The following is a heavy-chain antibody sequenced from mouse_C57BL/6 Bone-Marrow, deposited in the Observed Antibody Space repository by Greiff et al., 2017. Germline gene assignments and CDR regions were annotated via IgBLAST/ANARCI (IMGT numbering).Heavy chain of an antibody. D-gene: IGHD2-10*02. CDR3: ARLLGWFAY. CDR2: ISSGGSYT. V-gene: IGHV5-6*01. CDR1: GFTFSSYG. J-gene: IGHJ3*01. Sequence: EVQLQESGGDLVKPGGSLKLSCAASGFTFSSYGMSWVRQTPDKRLEWVATISSGGSYTYYPDSVKGRFTISRDNAKNTLYLQMSSLKSEDTAMYYCARLLGWFAYWGQGTLVTVSA.